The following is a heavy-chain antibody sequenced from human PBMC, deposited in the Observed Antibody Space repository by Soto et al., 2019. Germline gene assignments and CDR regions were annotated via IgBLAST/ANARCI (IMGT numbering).Heavy chain of an antibody. V-gene: IGHV1-69*18. CDR2: IIPIFGTP. D-gene: IGHD3-16*01. J-gene: IGHJ3*02. Sequence: QVQLEQSGAEVKRPGSSVKVSCKTSGGNFNTYPISWVRQAPGHRLEWMGKIIPIFGTPDYAQKFQGRVTINADEATNTVYMELRSLKSDDSAVYYCARDSRLWGSTGWKRENHFDIWGQGTMVTVSS. CDR1: GGNFNTYP. CDR3: ARDSRLWGSTGWKRENHFDI.